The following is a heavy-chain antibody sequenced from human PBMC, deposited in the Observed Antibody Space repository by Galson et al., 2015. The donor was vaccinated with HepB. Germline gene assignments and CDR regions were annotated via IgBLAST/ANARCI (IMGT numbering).Heavy chain of an antibody. Sequence: SVKVSCKASGYTFTSYGISWVRQAPGQGLEWMGWISAYNGNTNYAQKLQGRVTMTTDTSTSTAYMELRSLRSDDTAVYYCARDGERRADIVVVPAAIYYYYGMDVWGQGTTVTVSS. CDR2: ISAYNGNT. J-gene: IGHJ6*02. CDR3: ARDGERRADIVVVPAAIYYYYGMDV. CDR1: GYTFTSYG. D-gene: IGHD2-2*01. V-gene: IGHV1-18*01.